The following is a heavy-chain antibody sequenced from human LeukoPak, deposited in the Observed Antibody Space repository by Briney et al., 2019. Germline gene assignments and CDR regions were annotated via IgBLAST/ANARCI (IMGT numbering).Heavy chain of an antibody. CDR1: GFTFSTYA. D-gene: IGHD4-23*01. J-gene: IGHJ3*02. CDR3: AKHGGKSGMDFDI. CDR2: MNQDGGVK. V-gene: IGHV3-7*01. Sequence: GGSLRLSCAASGFTFSTYALGWVRQAPGKGLEWVATMNQDGGVKRYVDSVKGRFIISRDNAEKSLYLQMNSLRVEDTAVYYCAKHGGKSGMDFDIWGQGTRGIVSS.